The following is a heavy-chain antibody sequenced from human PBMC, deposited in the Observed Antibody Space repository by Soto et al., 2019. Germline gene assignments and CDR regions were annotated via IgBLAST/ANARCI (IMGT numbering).Heavy chain of an antibody. CDR1: GFTFNKYA. V-gene: IGHV3-64*04. J-gene: IGHJ3*02. CDR2: ISDTGGST. CDR3: ARGMYGSGSYYIGDAFDM. D-gene: IGHD3-10*01. Sequence: GGSLRLSCSASGFTFNKYAMHWVRQAPGTGLQYVSGISDTGGSTFHADSVKGRFTISRDNSKNTLYLQMNSLRAEDTAVYYCARGMYGSGSYYIGDAFDMWGQGTMVTVSS.